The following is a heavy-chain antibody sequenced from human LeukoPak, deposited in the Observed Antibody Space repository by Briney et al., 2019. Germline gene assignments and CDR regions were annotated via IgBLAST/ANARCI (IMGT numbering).Heavy chain of an antibody. Sequence: ASVKVSCKASGYTFTGYYMHWVRQAPGQGLEWMGWINPNSGGTNYAQKFQGRVTMTRDTSISTAYMELSRLRSDDTAVYYCARVLGVGYYYYYGMDVWGQGITVTVSS. CDR2: INPNSGGT. V-gene: IGHV1-2*02. CDR1: GYTFTGYY. CDR3: ARVLGVGYYYYYGMDV. J-gene: IGHJ6*02.